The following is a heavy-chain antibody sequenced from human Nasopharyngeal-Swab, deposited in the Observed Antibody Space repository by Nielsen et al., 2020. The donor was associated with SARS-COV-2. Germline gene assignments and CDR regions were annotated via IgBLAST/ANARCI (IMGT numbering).Heavy chain of an antibody. CDR3: AKEGATGWFDP. Sequence: GSLRLSCTVSGVSITSQYWSWTRQPPGKGLEWIGYISHNSGTSYNPSLKSRVTMFMDTSKNQFSLRLTSVTAADTAVYYCAKEGATGWFDPCGQGTLVTVSS. CDR1: GVSITSQY. J-gene: IGHJ5*02. CDR2: ISHNSGT. V-gene: IGHV4-59*11.